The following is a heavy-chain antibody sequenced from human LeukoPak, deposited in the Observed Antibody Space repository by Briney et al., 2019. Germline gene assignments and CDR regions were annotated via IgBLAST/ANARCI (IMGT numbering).Heavy chain of an antibody. CDR3: AREVRGYSYGAIDY. J-gene: IGHJ4*02. Sequence: SETLSLTCTVSGGSISSGGYYWSWIRQHPGKGLEWIGYIYYSGSTYYNPSLKSRVTISVDTSKNQFSLKLSSVTAADTAVYYCAREVRGYSYGAIDYWGQGTLVTVSS. V-gene: IGHV4-31*03. CDR2: IYYSGST. CDR1: GGSISSGGYY. D-gene: IGHD5-18*01.